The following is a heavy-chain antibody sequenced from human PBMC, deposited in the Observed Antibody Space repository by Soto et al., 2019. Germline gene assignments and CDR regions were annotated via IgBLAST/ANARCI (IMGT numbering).Heavy chain of an antibody. CDR2: INQSGST. V-gene: IGHV4-34*01. Sequence: QVQLQQWGAGLLKPSETLSLTCAVYGGSFSGYYWTWIRQPPGTGLEWIGEINQSGSTNYNPSLKSRVTISVHTSKNQFSLKLPSVTAADTAVYYCARDKSTGLFEYWGQGTLVTVSS. CDR3: ARDKSTGLFEY. J-gene: IGHJ4*02. D-gene: IGHD2-8*02. CDR1: GGSFSGYY.